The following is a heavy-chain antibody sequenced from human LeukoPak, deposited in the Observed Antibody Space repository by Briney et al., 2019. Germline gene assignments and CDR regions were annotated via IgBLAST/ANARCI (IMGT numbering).Heavy chain of an antibody. V-gene: IGHV5-51*01. Sequence: GESLKISCKASGYSFTSYWIGWVRQMPGKGLEWMGVIYPGDSDTRYSPSFQGQVTISVDKSISTAYLQWSSLKASDTAMYYCATTGPEYSSSRYLHFWGQGTLVTVSS. J-gene: IGHJ4*02. CDR2: IYPGDSDT. D-gene: IGHD6-13*01. CDR1: GYSFTSYW. CDR3: ATTGPEYSSSRYLHF.